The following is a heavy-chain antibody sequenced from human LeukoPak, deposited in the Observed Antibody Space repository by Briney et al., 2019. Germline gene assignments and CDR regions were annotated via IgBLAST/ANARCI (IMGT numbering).Heavy chain of an antibody. V-gene: IGHV1-2*02. D-gene: IGHD3-10*01. J-gene: IGHJ4*02. Sequence: GASVKASCKASGYTFTGYYMHWVRQAPGQGLERMGWINPNSGGTNYAQKFQGRVTMTRDTSISTAYMELSRLRSDDTAVYYCARDGEYGSGSYSTDYFDYWGQGTLVTVSS. CDR1: GYTFTGYY. CDR3: ARDGEYGSGSYSTDYFDY. CDR2: INPNSGGT.